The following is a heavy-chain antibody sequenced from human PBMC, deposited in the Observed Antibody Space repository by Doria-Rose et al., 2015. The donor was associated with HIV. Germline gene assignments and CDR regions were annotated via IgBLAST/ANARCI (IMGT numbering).Heavy chain of an antibody. Sequence: ESGPVLVKPTETLTLTCTVSGVSLSSPGMGVSWIRQPPGKALEWLANIFSDDGRSYKTTLNSRLTISRGTSKSQVVLTMTDMDPVDTATYYCARIKSSRWYHKYYFDFWGRGTLVIVSA. CDR1: GVSLSSPGMG. D-gene: IGHD6-13*01. CDR2: IFSDDGR. V-gene: IGHV2-26*01. CDR3: ARIKSSRWYHKYYFDF. J-gene: IGHJ4*02.